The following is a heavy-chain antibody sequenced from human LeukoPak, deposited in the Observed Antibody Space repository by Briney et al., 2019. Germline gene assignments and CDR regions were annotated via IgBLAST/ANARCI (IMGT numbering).Heavy chain of an antibody. V-gene: IGHV1-18*01. CDR3: ARVGLRYFDDY. D-gene: IGHD3-9*01. Sequence: WMGWISAYNGNTNYAQKLQGRVTMTTDTSTSTAYMELRSLRSDDTAVYYCARVGLRYFDDYWGQGTLVTVSS. J-gene: IGHJ4*02. CDR2: ISAYNGNT.